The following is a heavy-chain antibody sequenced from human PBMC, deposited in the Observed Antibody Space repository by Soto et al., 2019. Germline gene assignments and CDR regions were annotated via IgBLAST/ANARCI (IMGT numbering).Heavy chain of an antibody. CDR3: ARGKGFLEWFIDY. CDR2: IYHSGST. CDR1: GGSISSSNW. D-gene: IGHD3-3*01. Sequence: SETLSLTCAVSGGSISSSNWWSWVRQPPGKGLEWIGEIYHSGSTNYNPSLKSRVTISVDTSKNQFSLQLTSVIAADTAVYYCARGKGFLEWFIDYWGQGTLVTVSS. J-gene: IGHJ4*02. V-gene: IGHV4-4*02.